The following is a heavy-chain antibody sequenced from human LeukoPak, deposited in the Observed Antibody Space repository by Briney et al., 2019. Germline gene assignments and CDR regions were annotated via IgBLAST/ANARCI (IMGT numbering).Heavy chain of an antibody. CDR2: VSGSGGST. CDR1: GFTFSSYA. Sequence: PGGSLRLSCAASGFTFSSYAMSWVRQAPGKGLEWVSAVSGSGGSTYYADSVKGRFTISRDNSKNTLYLQMNSLRAEDTAVYYCARDRRDLVDTRIGMDVWGQGTTVTVSS. V-gene: IGHV3-23*01. J-gene: IGHJ6*02. CDR3: ARDRRDLVDTRIGMDV. D-gene: IGHD5-18*01.